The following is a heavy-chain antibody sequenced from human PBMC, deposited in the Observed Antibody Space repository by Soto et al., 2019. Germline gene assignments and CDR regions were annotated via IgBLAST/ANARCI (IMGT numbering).Heavy chain of an antibody. D-gene: IGHD1-7*01. CDR1: GDSVPSNSAA. J-gene: IGHJ6*03. CDR2: TYYRSRWYN. CDR3: AGTTSHQWYYMDV. V-gene: IGHV6-1*01. Sequence: KPSETLSLTCAISGDSVPSNSAAWNWIRLSPSRGLEWLARTYYRSRWYNDYAVSVRSRITVNPDTSKNQFSLQLTSVTPEDTAVYYCAGTTSHQWYYMDVWGKGTTVTVSS.